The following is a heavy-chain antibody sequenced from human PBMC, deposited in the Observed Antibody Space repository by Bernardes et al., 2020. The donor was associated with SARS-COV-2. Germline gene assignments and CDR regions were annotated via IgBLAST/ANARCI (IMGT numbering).Heavy chain of an antibody. CDR2: IYDNGSS. D-gene: IGHD3-10*01. CDR1: GDSIRSYY. J-gene: IGHJ6*02. CDR3: ARGVQGVIITSPYYYGMDA. V-gene: IGHV4-59*01. Sequence: SETLSLTCTVSGDSIRSYYLSWIRQPPGKGLEWIWYIYDNGSSNYNSYLKSRVPITVATSKNKFYLKVTSVNAAATAVYYCARGVQGVIITSPYYYGMDAWGQGTTVTVSS.